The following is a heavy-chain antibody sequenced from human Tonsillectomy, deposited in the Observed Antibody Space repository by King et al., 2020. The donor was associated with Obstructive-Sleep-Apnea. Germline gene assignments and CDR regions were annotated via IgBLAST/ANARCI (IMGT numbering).Heavy chain of an antibody. J-gene: IGHJ3*02. CDR3: ARAGNGDYGRGAFDI. Sequence: VQLVESGGGLVQPGGSLRLSCAASGLTFSSYDMHWVRQATGKGLEWVSAIGTAGDTYYPGSVKGRFTISRENAKNSLYLQMNSLRAGDTAVYYCARAGNGDYGRGAFDIWGQGTMVTVSS. CDR2: IGTAGDT. D-gene: IGHD4-17*01. CDR1: GLTFSSYD. V-gene: IGHV3-13*01.